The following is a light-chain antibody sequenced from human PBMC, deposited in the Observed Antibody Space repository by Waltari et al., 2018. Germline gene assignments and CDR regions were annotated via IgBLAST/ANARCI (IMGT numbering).Light chain of an antibody. J-gene: IGKJ1*01. Sequence: DIQMTQSPSTLSASVGDRVTITCRASQNINSRLAWYRQKPGKAPKLLISKASSFEIGHPSRFSGSGTGTEFTLTISSLQPDDFATYYCQQYSTYPWTFGQGTTVHIQ. CDR1: QNINSR. V-gene: IGKV1-5*03. CDR2: KAS. CDR3: QQYSTYPWT.